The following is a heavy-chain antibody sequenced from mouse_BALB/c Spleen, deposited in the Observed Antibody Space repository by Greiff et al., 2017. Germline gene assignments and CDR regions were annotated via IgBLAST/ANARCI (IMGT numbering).Heavy chain of an antibody. CDR2: ISSGSSNI. J-gene: IGHJ4*01. D-gene: IGHD1-2*01. CDR1: GFTFSSFG. Sequence: EVMLVESGGGLVQPGGSRKLSCAASGFTFSSFGMHWVRQAPEKGLEWVAYISSGSSNIYYADTVKGRFTISRDNPKNTLFLQMTSLRSEDTAMYYGAITTATYAIDCGGQGTSVTVST. V-gene: IGHV5-17*02. CDR3: AITTATYAIDC.